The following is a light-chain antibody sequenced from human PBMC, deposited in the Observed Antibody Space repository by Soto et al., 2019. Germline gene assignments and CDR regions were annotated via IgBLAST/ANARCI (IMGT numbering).Light chain of an antibody. CDR1: LGLTDY. CDR2: AAS. V-gene: IGKV1-27*01. J-gene: IGKJ2*01. Sequence: DIQMTQSPSSLTASVGDRVTMTCRASLGLTDYVVWYQQKPGTAPTLLIYAASILQSGVPSRFSGSGSGPHSTISSNARKPEDVETDYCQKHNRAPFTVGQGTKLEIK. CDR3: QKHNRAPFT.